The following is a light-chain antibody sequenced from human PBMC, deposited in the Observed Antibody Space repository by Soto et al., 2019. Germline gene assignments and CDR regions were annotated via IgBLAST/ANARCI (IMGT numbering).Light chain of an antibody. CDR3: QQYNSLSS. CDR1: QSISSW. J-gene: IGKJ5*01. Sequence: DIQMTQSPSPLSASVGDRVTITCRASQSISSWLAGYQQKPGKAPKLLIYDASSLESGVPSRFSCSGSGTEFTLTISSLKPDDFATYYGQQYNSLSSFGQGHDWRLN. V-gene: IGKV1-5*01. CDR2: DAS.